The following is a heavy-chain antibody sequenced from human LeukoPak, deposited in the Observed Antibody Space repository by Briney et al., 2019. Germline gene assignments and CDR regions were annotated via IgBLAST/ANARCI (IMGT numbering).Heavy chain of an antibody. CDR2: ISRSTNSI. CDR3: ARDRGPGIKPAGTVGMDV. D-gene: IGHD6-13*01. J-gene: IGHJ6*02. CDR1: GFTFRSYS. V-gene: IGHV3-48*02. Sequence: PGGSLRLSCEASGFTFRSYSMNWVRQAPGKGLGWLSYISRSTNSISYADSVKGRFTISRDNAKNSLFLQVNNLRDEDTAVYYCARDRGPGIKPAGTVGMDVWGQGTTVTVSS.